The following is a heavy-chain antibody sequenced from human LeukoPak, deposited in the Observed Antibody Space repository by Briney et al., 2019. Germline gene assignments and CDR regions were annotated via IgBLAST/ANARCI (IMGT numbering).Heavy chain of an antibody. D-gene: IGHD3-10*01. Sequence: PSETLSLTCTVSGYSISSGYYWGWIRPPPGKGLEWIGSIYHSGSTYYNPSLKSRVTISVDTSKNQFSLKLSSVTAADTAVYYCAREDYYGSGSYYFDYWGQGTLVTVSS. J-gene: IGHJ4*02. CDR2: IYHSGST. CDR3: AREDYYGSGSYYFDY. CDR1: GYSISSGYY. V-gene: IGHV4-38-2*02.